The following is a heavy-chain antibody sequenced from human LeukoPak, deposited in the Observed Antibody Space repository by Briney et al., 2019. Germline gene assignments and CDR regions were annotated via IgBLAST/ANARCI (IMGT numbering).Heavy chain of an antibody. CDR3: ARPSYGDYDPYDY. V-gene: IGHV1-2*02. D-gene: IGHD4-17*01. J-gene: IGHJ4*02. CDR1: GYTFTGYY. CDR2: INPNSGGT. Sequence: ASVKVSCKASGYTFTGYYMHWVRQAPGQGLEWMGWINPNSGGTNYAQKFQGRVTITRDTSISTAYMELSRLRSDDTAVYYCARPSYGDYDPYDYWGQGTLVTVSS.